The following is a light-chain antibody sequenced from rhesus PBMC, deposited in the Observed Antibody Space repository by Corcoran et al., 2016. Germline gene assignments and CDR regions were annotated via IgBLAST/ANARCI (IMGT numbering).Light chain of an antibody. J-gene: IGKJ1*01. V-gene: IGKV1-94*01. CDR2: GAS. CDR1: QGINRE. CDR3: LQDYSTPWT. Sequence: DIQMTQSPSSLSASAGGRVTVTCRASQGINRELSWYQQKPGKAPTLLIYGASSLQTGVSSRFSGSGAGTDYTLTITGLQPEDVATDYCLQDYSTPWTFGQGTKVEIK.